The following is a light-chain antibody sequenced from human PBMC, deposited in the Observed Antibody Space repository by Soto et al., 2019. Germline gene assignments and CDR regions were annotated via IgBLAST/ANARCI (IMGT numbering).Light chain of an antibody. CDR1: QSVSSNF. Sequence: ENVLTQSPGTLSLSPGERATLSCRASQSVSSNFLAWYQQKPGQAPRLLIYGASNRATGIPDRFSGGGSGTDFTLTISSLEPEDFAVYYCQQYGSSPWTFGQGTKVDIK. CDR2: GAS. V-gene: IGKV3-20*01. J-gene: IGKJ1*01. CDR3: QQYGSSPWT.